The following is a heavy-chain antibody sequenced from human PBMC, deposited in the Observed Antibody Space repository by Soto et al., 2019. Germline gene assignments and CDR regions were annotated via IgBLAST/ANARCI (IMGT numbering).Heavy chain of an antibody. CDR2: INDDGSDT. Sequence: EVQLVESGGGLVRPGGSLRLSCAASGLIFSNNWMHWVRQVPGKGLVWVSRINDDGSDTIYADSVKGRFTISRDNAKNPLYLQMNSLRADDTAVYYCPRDMPTFGGVIDLWGQGTLVTVSS. CDR3: PRDMPTFGGVIDL. D-gene: IGHD3-16*01. J-gene: IGHJ5*02. CDR1: GLIFSNNW. V-gene: IGHV3-74*01.